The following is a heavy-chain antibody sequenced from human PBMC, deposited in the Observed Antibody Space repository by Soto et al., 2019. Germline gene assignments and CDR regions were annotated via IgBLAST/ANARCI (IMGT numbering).Heavy chain of an antibody. D-gene: IGHD3-16*01. CDR1: GFTFTSYW. Sequence: GGSLRLSCAASGFTFTSYWMHLVRQAPGKGLVCVSSIKSDGSSTNYADSVKGRFTISRDNAKNTVYLQLNSLRAEDTAVYFCARGGRGGFDYWAQGALVTVSS. J-gene: IGHJ4*02. CDR3: ARGGRGGFDY. CDR2: IKSDGSST. V-gene: IGHV3-74*01.